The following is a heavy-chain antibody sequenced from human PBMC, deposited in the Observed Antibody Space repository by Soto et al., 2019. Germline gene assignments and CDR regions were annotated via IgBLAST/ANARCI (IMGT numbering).Heavy chain of an antibody. J-gene: IGHJ4*02. CDR2: IHYTGNT. CDR1: GGSLTGYY. V-gene: IGHV4-59*01. Sequence: PSETLSLTCTVSGGSLTGYYWIWIRQPPGKGLEWIGLIHYTGNTNYNPSLKSRVTISIDTSKNQFSLRLRSATAADTAVYYCARETGASGLPFDFWGQGALVTVSS. CDR3: ARETGASGLPFDF. D-gene: IGHD5-12*01.